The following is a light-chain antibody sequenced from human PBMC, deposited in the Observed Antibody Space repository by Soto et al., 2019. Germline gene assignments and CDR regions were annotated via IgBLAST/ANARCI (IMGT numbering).Light chain of an antibody. Sequence: DIQMTQSPSSLSASAGDRVTITCRASQNIRTFLNWYQQKPGKAPNLLIYTASTLQSGVPSRFSGSGSGTEFTLTISSLQRDDFATYYCQQSYTTLLTFGGGTKVEI. J-gene: IGKJ4*01. CDR2: TAS. V-gene: IGKV1-39*01. CDR1: QNIRTF. CDR3: QQSYTTLLT.